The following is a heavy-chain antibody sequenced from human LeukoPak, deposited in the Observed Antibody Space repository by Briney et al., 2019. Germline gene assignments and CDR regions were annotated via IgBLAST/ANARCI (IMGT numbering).Heavy chain of an antibody. D-gene: IGHD6-13*01. J-gene: IGHJ5*02. V-gene: IGHV4-39*07. CDR2: IYYSGST. Sequence: PSETLSLTCTVSGGSISSSSYYWGWIRQPPGKGLEWIGSIYYSGSTYYNPSLKSRVTISVDTSKNQFSLKLSSVTAADTAVYNCARGRGAAATWFDPWGQGTLVTVSS. CDR3: ARGRGAAATWFDP. CDR1: GGSISSSSYY.